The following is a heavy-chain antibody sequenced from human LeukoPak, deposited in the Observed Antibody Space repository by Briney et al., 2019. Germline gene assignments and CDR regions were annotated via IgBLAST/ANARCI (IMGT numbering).Heavy chain of an antibody. CDR3: AKVYYDILTGYRVDGMDV. CDR1: GVNVSSHA. J-gene: IGHJ6*02. V-gene: IGHV3-23*01. CDR2: ISGSGGST. D-gene: IGHD3-9*01. Sequence: PGRSLRLSCAASGVNVSSHAMHWVRQAPGKGLEWVSAISGSGGSTYYADSVKGRFTISRDNSKNTLYLQMNSLRAEDTAVYYCAKVYYDILTGYRVDGMDVWGQGTTVTVSS.